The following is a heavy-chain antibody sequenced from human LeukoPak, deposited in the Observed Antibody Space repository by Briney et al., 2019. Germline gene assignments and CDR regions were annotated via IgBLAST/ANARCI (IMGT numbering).Heavy chain of an antibody. V-gene: IGHV3-30*18. CDR2: ISYEGSAE. Sequence: PGGSLRLSCVASGFSFSLYGMHWVRQAPGKGLEWVALISYEGSAEYYPDSVKGRFTISRDNSKNTLYLQMNSLGAEDTAVYYCAKVPHDYGINSADDYGMDVWGQGTTVTISS. J-gene: IGHJ6*02. CDR1: GFSFSLYG. CDR3: AKVPHDYGINSADDYGMDV. D-gene: IGHD4-17*01.